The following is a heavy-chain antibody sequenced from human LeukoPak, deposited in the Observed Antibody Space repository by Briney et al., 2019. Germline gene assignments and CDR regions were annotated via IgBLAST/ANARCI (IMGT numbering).Heavy chain of an antibody. Sequence: GGSLRLSCAASGFTFSSYWMHWVRQAPGKGLVGVSRINNDGRSTNYADSVKGRFTISRDNSKNTVYLQMNSLRAEDTAVYYCATFSYAGNAGGSVGPWGQGTLVTVSS. J-gene: IGHJ5*02. V-gene: IGHV3-74*01. CDR1: GFTFSSYW. CDR3: ATFSYAGNAGGSVGP. CDR2: INNDGRST. D-gene: IGHD4-23*01.